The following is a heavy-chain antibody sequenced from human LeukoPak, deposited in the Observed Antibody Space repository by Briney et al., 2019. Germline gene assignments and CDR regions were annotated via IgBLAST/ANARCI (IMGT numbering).Heavy chain of an antibody. D-gene: IGHD6-19*01. CDR1: GFLVSSYS. CDR2: ISKNGENT. J-gene: IGHJ1*01. V-gene: IGHV3-64*01. CDR3: ARVDSGSACAS. Sequence: GGSLRLSCAASGFLVSSYSMHWVRQAPGKGLEFVSAISKNGENTYYANSVKGRFTISRDISKNTLYLQMGSLRHDDMAVYYCARVDSGSACASWGQGILVTVSS.